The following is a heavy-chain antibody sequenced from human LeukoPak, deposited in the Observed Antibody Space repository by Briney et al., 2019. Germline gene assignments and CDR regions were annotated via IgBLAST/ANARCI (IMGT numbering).Heavy chain of an antibody. Sequence: ASVKVSCKASGYTFTSYGISWVRQAPGQGLEWMGWISTYNGNTNYAQKLQGRVTMTTDTSTSTAYTELRSLRSDDTALYYCARQSAITMVRGVYEYWGQGTLVTVSS. D-gene: IGHD3-10*01. CDR2: ISTYNGNT. CDR1: GYTFTSYG. V-gene: IGHV1-18*01. J-gene: IGHJ4*02. CDR3: ARQSAITMVRGVYEY.